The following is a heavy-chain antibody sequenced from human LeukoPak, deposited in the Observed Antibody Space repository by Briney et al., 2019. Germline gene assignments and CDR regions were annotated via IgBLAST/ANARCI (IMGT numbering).Heavy chain of an antibody. Sequence: SVKVSCKASGGTFSSYAISWVRQAPGQGLEWMGRIIPIFGTANYAQKLQGRVTITTDESTSTAYMELSSLRSEDTAVYYCARDLIAVAAPFDYWGQGTLVTVSS. CDR3: ARDLIAVAAPFDY. CDR2: IIPIFGTA. CDR1: GGTFSSYA. V-gene: IGHV1-69*05. J-gene: IGHJ4*02. D-gene: IGHD6-19*01.